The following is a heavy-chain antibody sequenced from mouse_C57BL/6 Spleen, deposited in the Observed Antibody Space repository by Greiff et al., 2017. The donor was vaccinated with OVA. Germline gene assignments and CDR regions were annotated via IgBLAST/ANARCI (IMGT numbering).Heavy chain of an antibody. V-gene: IGHV5-6*01. CDR3: ARHDLPYGSSPHYAMDY. Sequence: EVKLMESGGDLVKPGGSLKLSCAASGFTFSSYGMSWVRQTPDKRLEWVATISSGGSYTYYPDSVKGRFAISRDNAKNTLYLQMSSLKSEDTAMYYCARHDLPYGSSPHYAMDYWGQGTSVTVSS. J-gene: IGHJ4*01. CDR2: ISSGGSYT. D-gene: IGHD1-1*01. CDR1: GFTFSSYG.